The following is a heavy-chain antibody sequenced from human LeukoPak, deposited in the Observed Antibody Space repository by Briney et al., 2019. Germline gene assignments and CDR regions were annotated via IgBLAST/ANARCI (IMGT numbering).Heavy chain of an antibody. CDR3: ARGESDYDFWSGYYERAPGYFWFDP. V-gene: IGHV3-21*01. J-gene: IGHJ5*02. Sequence: GGSLRLSCAASGFTFSSYSMNWVRQAPGKGLEWVSSISSSSSYIYYAASVKGRFTISRDNAKNSLYLQMNSLRAEDTAVYYCARGESDYDFWSGYYERAPGYFWFDPWGQGTLVTVSS. D-gene: IGHD3-3*01. CDR2: ISSSSSYI. CDR1: GFTFSSYS.